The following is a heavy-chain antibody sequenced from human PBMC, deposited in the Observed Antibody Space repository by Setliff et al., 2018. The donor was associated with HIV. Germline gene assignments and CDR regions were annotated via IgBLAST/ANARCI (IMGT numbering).Heavy chain of an antibody. CDR3: ARLAPNYYDSSGPNFDY. D-gene: IGHD3-22*01. CDR1: GYNFPTYW. J-gene: IGHJ4*02. V-gene: IGHV5-51*01. CDR2: IYPSDADT. Sequence: GESLKISCQASGYNFPTYWVGWVRQKPGKGLEWMGVIYPSDADTRYSPSFQGQVTISADKSINTAYLQWSSLEASDTAMYYCARLAPNYYDSSGPNFDYWGQGTLVTISS.